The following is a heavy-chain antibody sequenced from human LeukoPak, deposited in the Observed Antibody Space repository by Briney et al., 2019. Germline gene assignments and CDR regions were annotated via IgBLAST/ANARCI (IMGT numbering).Heavy chain of an antibody. Sequence: GGSLRLSCAASGFTFSSYGMSWVRQAPGKGLEWVSAISGSGGSTYYADSVKGRFTISRDNAKNSLYLQMNSLRAEDTAVYYCARGASIAARGWGQGTLVTVSS. V-gene: IGHV3-23*01. CDR3: ARGASIAARG. D-gene: IGHD6-6*01. CDR1: GFTFSSYG. CDR2: ISGSGGST. J-gene: IGHJ4*02.